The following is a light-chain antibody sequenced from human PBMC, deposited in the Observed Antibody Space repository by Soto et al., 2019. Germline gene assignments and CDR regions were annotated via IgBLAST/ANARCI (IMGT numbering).Light chain of an antibody. CDR2: EVS. Sequence: DIVMTQTPLSLSVTPGQPASISCKSSQSLLHSDGKTYFLWYLQKPGQPPQLLISEVSNRFSGVPDRFSGSGSGTDFTLKISRVEAEDVGVYYCMQSTQLPWTLGQGTKVEIK. CDR3: MQSTQLPWT. CDR1: QSLLHSDGKTY. J-gene: IGKJ1*01. V-gene: IGKV2D-29*01.